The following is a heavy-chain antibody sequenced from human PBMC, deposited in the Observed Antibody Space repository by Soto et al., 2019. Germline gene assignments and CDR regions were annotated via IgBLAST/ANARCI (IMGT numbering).Heavy chain of an antibody. V-gene: IGHV4-31*03. CDR1: GGSISSGGYY. D-gene: IGHD2-15*01. CDR3: ARERRADCSGGSCYSTYFDY. Sequence: PSETLSLTCTVSGGSISSGGYYWSWIRQHPGKGLEWIGYIYYSGSTYYNPSLKSRVTISVDTSKNQFSLKLSSVTAADTAVYYCARERRADCSGGSCYSTYFDYWGQGTPVTVSS. CDR2: IYYSGST. J-gene: IGHJ4*02.